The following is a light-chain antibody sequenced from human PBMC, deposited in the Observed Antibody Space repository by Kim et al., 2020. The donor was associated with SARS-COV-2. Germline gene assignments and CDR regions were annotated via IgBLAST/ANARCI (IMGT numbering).Light chain of an antibody. CDR1: QSISSY. CDR2: AAS. J-gene: IGKJ2*01. CDR3: QQSYSTPQT. Sequence: SASVGDRVTITCRASQSISSYLYWYQQKPGKAPKLLIYAASSLQSGVPSRFSGSGSGTDFTLTISSLQPEDFATYYCQQSYSTPQTFGQGTKLEIK. V-gene: IGKV1-39*01.